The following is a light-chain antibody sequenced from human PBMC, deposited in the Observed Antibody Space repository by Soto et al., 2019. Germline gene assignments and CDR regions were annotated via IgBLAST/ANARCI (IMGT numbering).Light chain of an antibody. J-gene: IGLJ2*01. Sequence: QSALTQPRSVSGSPGQSVTVSCTGTSRDVGIYNYVSWYQQRPGTAPKVMIYDVTKRPSGVPHRFSGSKSANTASLTISGLQADDEADYYCCSYAGNYTLLFGGGTKVTVL. CDR1: SRDVGIYNY. V-gene: IGLV2-11*01. CDR2: DVT. CDR3: CSYAGNYTLL.